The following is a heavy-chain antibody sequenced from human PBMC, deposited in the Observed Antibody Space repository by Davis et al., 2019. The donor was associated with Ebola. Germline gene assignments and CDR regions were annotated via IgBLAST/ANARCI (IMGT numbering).Heavy chain of an antibody. D-gene: IGHD2-8*02. V-gene: IGHV3-21*01. CDR3: ARDVYCTGGVCPK. Sequence: GESLKISCAASGFTFSSYSMNWVRQAPGKGLEWVSSISSSSSYIYYADSVKGRFTISRDNAKNSLYLQMNSLRAEDTAVYYCARDVYCTGGVCPKWGQGTLVTVSS. J-gene: IGHJ4*02. CDR1: GFTFSSYS. CDR2: ISSSSSYI.